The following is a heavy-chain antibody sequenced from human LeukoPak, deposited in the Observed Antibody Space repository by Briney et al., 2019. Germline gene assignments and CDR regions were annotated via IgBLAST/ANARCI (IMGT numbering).Heavy chain of an antibody. CDR1: GYTLTELS. CDR3: ARVGDDIWGSYRPDGDFDY. D-gene: IGHD3-16*02. J-gene: IGHJ4*02. V-gene: IGHV1-24*01. CDR2: FDPEDGET. Sequence: ASVKVSCKVSGYTLTELSMHWVRQAAGKGLEWMGGFDPEDGETIYAQKFQGRVTMTRNTSISTAYMELSSLRSEDTAVYYCARVGDDIWGSYRPDGDFDYWGQGTLVTVSS.